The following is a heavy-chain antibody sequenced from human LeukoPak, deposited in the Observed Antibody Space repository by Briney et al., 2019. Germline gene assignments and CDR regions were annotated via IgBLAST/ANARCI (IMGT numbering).Heavy chain of an antibody. Sequence: GRSLRLSCAASGFTFSSYGMHWVRQAPGKGLEWVAFIRYDGSNKYYADSVKGRFTISRDNSKNTLYLQMNSLRAEDTAVYYCAKDRLVTMVRGVNVFDYWGQGTLVTVSS. V-gene: IGHV3-30*02. CDR2: IRYDGSNK. D-gene: IGHD3-10*01. CDR1: GFTFSSYG. J-gene: IGHJ4*02. CDR3: AKDRLVTMVRGVNVFDY.